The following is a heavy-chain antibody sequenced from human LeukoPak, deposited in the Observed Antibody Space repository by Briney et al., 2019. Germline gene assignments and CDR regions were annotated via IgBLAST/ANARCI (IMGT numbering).Heavy chain of an antibody. Sequence: PGGSLRLSCAASGFTFSSYSMNWVRQAPGKGLEWVSYISSSSSTIYYADSVKGRFTISRDNAKNSLFLRMNSLRVEDTAVYYCVRAAARGYTSSWFVFDCWGQGTLVTVSS. CDR3: VRAAARGYTSSWFVFDC. V-gene: IGHV3-48*04. J-gene: IGHJ4*02. CDR1: GFTFSSYS. D-gene: IGHD6-13*01. CDR2: ISSSSSTI.